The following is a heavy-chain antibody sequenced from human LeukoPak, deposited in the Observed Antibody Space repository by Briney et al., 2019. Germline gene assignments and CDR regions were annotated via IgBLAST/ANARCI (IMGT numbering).Heavy chain of an antibody. D-gene: IGHD3-3*01. Sequence: PGGSLRFSCAASGFTFSDYYMSWIRQAPGKGLEWVSYISSSGSTIYYADSVKGRFTISRDNAKNSLYLQMNSLRAEDTAVYYCARGYPGKTYYDFWSGYYPYYYYYMDVWGKGTTVTVSS. CDR1: GFTFSDYY. CDR2: ISSSGSTI. V-gene: IGHV3-11*01. J-gene: IGHJ6*03. CDR3: ARGYPGKTYYDFWSGYYPYYYYYMDV.